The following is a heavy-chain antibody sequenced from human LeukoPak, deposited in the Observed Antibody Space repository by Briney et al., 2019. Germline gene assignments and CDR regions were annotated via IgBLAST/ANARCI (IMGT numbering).Heavy chain of an antibody. CDR3: AELGITMIGGV. CDR1: RFTFNSYE. Sequence: GGSLRLSCAASRFTFNSYEMNWVRQAPGKGPEWLSYISSSGSTIYYADSVKGRFTISRDNAKNSLYLQMNSLRAEDTAVYYCAELGITMIGGVWGKGTTVTISS. J-gene: IGHJ6*04. V-gene: IGHV3-48*03. CDR2: ISSSGSTI. D-gene: IGHD3-10*02.